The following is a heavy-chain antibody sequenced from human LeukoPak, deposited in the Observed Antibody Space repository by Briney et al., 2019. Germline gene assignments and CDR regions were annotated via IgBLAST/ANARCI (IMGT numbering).Heavy chain of an antibody. V-gene: IGHV1-2*02. D-gene: IGHD2-2*01. CDR1: GYTFTGYY. CDR3: ARGTRVIVVVPAAQCPY. J-gene: IGHJ4*02. Sequence: ASVKVSCKASGYTFTGYYMHWVRQAPGQGLEWMGWINPNSGGTNYAQKFQGRVTMTRDTPISTAYMELSRLRSDDTAVYYCARGTRVIVVVPAAQCPYWGQGTLVTVSS. CDR2: INPNSGGT.